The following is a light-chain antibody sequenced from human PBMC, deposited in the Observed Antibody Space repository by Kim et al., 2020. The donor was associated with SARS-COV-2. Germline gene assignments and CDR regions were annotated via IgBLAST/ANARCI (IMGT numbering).Light chain of an antibody. V-gene: IGLV3-21*04. CDR3: QVWDSSSDHVV. Sequence: PGQTAGITCGGTNIESKSVPWYQQKPGQAPVLVIYYDSDRPSGIPERFSGSNSGNTATLTISRVEAGDEADYYCQVWDSSSDHVVFGGGTQLTVL. CDR2: YDS. J-gene: IGLJ2*01. CDR1: NIESKS.